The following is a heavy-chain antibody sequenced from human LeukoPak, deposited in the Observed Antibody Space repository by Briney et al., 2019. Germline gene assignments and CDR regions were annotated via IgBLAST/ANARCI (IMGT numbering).Heavy chain of an antibody. CDR2: INPDSGGT. V-gene: IGHV1-2*02. J-gene: IGHJ6*03. D-gene: IGHD6-6*01. CDR3: ARDPTGYSSSFGARSYYYYYYMDV. CDR1: GYTFTGYY. Sequence: ASVKASCKASGYTFTGYYMHWVRQAPGQGLEWMGWINPDSGGTNYAQKFQGRVTMTRDTSISTAYMELSRLRSDDTAVYYCARDPTGYSSSFGARSYYYYYYMDVWGKGTTVTVSS.